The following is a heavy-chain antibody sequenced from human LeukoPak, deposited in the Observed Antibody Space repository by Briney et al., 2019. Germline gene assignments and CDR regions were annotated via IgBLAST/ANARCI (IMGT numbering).Heavy chain of an antibody. Sequence: SVKVSCKASGGTFSSYAISWVRQAPGQGLEWMGGIIPIFGTANYAQKFQGRVTITTDESTSTAYMELSSLRSEDTAVYYCARGVGPISGYDPWGYYYYYYMDVWGKGTTVTVSS. D-gene: IGHD5-12*01. CDR3: ARGVGPISGYDPWGYYYYYYMDV. CDR1: GGTFSSYA. J-gene: IGHJ6*03. CDR2: IIPIFGTA. V-gene: IGHV1-69*05.